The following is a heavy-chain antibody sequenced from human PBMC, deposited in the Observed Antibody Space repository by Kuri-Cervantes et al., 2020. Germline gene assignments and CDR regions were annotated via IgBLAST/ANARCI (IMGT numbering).Heavy chain of an antibody. Sequence: SETLSLTCAVYGGSFSGYYWSWIRQPPGKGLEWIGSIYHSGSTYYNPSLKSRVTISVDTSKNQFSLKLSSVTAEDTALYYCARFYFDTPRIDYWGQGTLVTVSS. D-gene: IGHD2/OR15-2a*01. CDR1: GGSFSGYY. J-gene: IGHJ4*02. CDR2: IYHSGST. CDR3: ARFYFDTPRIDY. V-gene: IGHV4-34*01.